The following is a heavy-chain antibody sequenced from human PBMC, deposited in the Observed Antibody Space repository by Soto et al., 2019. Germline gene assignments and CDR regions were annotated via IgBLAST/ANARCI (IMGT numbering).Heavy chain of an antibody. CDR1: GFTFSSYW. Sequence: GGSLRLSCAASGFTFSSYWMSWVRQAPGKGLEWVANIKQDGSEKYYVDSVKGRFTISRDNAKNSLFLQMNSLRAEDTAVYYCATQLTGDRYFDYWGQGTLVTVSS. V-gene: IGHV3-7*01. D-gene: IGHD7-27*01. CDR2: IKQDGSEK. J-gene: IGHJ4*02. CDR3: ATQLTGDRYFDY.